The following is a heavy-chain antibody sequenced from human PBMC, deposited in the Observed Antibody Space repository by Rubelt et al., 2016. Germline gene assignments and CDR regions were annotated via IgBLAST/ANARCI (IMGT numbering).Heavy chain of an antibody. V-gene: IGHV3-23*01. Sequence: GGSLRLSCEASGFTFFHYAMSWVRQAPGKGLEWVSATDVTDDRTYYADSVKGRFTISRENSKNTVDLQMNSLKVEDTAKYYCARVQYGGDGMDVWGQGTTVIVSS. CDR1: GFTFFHYA. D-gene: IGHD3-16*01. CDR3: ARVQYGGDGMDV. J-gene: IGHJ6*02. CDR2: TDVTDDRT.